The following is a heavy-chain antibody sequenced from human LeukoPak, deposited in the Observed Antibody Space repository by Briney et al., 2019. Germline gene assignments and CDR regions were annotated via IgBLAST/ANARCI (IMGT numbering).Heavy chain of an antibody. V-gene: IGHV3-21*06. J-gene: IGHJ4*02. D-gene: IGHD2-15*01. CDR2: MSSGSRYI. CDR3: ARDRPTGASRVFVVQ. Sequence: GGSLRLSCTASGFSFSTYAMTWVRQAPGKGLEWISSMSSGSRYIYYADSVRGRFTTSRDNTKNSLYLLMNNLRAEDTATYYCARDRPTGASRVFVVQWGQGTPVTVFS. CDR1: GFSFSTYA.